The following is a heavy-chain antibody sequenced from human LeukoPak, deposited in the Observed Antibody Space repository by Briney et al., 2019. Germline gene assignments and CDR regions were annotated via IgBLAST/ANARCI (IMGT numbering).Heavy chain of an antibody. D-gene: IGHD2-8*01. V-gene: IGHV3-48*01. CDR1: GFTFSTYS. CDR3: ARDRCTNGVCYTFAY. CDR2: ISSSSSTI. J-gene: IGHJ4*02. Sequence: PGGSLRLSCAASGFTFSTYSMSLVRQAPGKGLEWVSYISSSSSTISYPDSVKGRFTISRDNAKNSLYLQMNNLRAEDTAVYYCARDRCTNGVCYTFAYWGQGTLVTVSS.